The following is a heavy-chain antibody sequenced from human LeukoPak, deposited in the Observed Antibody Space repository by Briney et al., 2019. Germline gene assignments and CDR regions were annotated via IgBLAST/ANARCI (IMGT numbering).Heavy chain of an antibody. Sequence: GGSLRLSCAASGFTFSSYGMHWVRQAPGKGLEWVAVIWYDGSNEYYADSVKGRFTISRDNSKNTLYLQMNSLRAEDTAVYYCARDLGSSSSFSYYYYGMDVWGQGTTVTVSS. CDR3: ARDLGSSSSFSYYYYGMDV. V-gene: IGHV3-33*01. CDR2: IWYDGSNE. CDR1: GFTFSSYG. J-gene: IGHJ6*02. D-gene: IGHD6-13*01.